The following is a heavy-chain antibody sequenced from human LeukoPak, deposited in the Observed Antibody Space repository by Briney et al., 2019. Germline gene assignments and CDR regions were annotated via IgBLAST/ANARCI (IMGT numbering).Heavy chain of an antibody. CDR3: ARVIEGGDYLDY. V-gene: IGHV1-2*02. J-gene: IGHJ4*02. CDR1: GYTFTGYY. Sequence: ASVKVSCKASGYTFTGYYMHWVRQAPGQGLEWMGWINPNSGGTNYAQKFQGRVTMTGDTSISTAYMELSRLRSDDTAVYYCARVIEGGDYLDYWGQGTLVTVSS. CDR2: INPNSGGT. D-gene: IGHD3-16*01.